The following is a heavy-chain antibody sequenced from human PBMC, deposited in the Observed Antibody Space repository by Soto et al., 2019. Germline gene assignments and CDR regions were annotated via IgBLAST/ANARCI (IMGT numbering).Heavy chain of an antibody. CDR1: GYTFTSYG. CDR2: ISAYNGNT. D-gene: IGHD6-6*01. Sequence: QVQLVQSGAEVKKPGASVKVACKASGYTFTSYGISWVGQAPGQGLEWMGWISAYNGNTNYAQKLQGRVTMTTDTSTSTAYMELRSLRSDDTALYYCVYSSSLSGAFDIWGQGTMVTVSS. CDR3: VYSSSLSGAFDI. J-gene: IGHJ3*02. V-gene: IGHV1-18*01.